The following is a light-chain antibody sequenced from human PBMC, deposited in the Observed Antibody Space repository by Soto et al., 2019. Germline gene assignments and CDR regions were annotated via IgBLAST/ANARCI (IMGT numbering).Light chain of an antibody. Sequence: DIVMTQSPDSLAVSLGERATINCKSSQSILHSSKSKDSLAWYQQKPGQPPKLIIYWASTRESGVPDRFSGSGSGTDFTLTISSLRAEDVAVYYCQQYHTIPRTFGQGTKVEIK. V-gene: IGKV4-1*01. CDR3: QQYHTIPRT. CDR1: QSILHSSKSKDS. J-gene: IGKJ1*01. CDR2: WAS.